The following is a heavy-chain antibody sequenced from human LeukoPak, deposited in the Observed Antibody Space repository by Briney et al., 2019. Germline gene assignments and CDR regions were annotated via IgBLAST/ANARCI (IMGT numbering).Heavy chain of an antibody. CDR2: ISWDGGST. D-gene: IGHD1-1*01. J-gene: IGHJ4*02. Sequence: GGSLRLSCAASGFTFDDYAMHLVRQAPGKGLEWVSLISWDGGSTYYADSVKGRFTISRDNSKNSLYLQMNSLRAEDTALYYCAKAGSTIGTTTSDLDYWGQGTLVTVSS. V-gene: IGHV3-43D*03. CDR3: AKAGSTIGTTTSDLDY. CDR1: GFTFDDYA.